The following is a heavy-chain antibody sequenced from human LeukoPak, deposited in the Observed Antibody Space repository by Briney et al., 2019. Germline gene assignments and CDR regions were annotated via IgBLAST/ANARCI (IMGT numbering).Heavy chain of an antibody. CDR3: ARETPYYYDSSGSLYYYYMDV. D-gene: IGHD3-22*01. CDR2: IYYSGST. V-gene: IGHV4-59*01. Sequence: KPSETLSLTCTVSGGSISSYYWSWIRQPPGKGLEWIGYIYYSGSTNYNPSLKSRVTISVDTSKNQFSLKLSSVTAADTAVYYCARETPYYYDSSGSLYYYYMDVWGKGTTVTISS. J-gene: IGHJ6*03. CDR1: GGSISSYY.